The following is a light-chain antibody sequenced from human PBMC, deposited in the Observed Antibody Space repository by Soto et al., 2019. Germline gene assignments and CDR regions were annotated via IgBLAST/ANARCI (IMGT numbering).Light chain of an antibody. CDR1: QSVSTSY. V-gene: IGKV3-20*01. J-gene: IGKJ5*01. CDR2: GAS. CDR3: QQYGGSPRIT. Sequence: ENVFTQSPRTLSFSPGERATLSRRASQSVSTSYLAWYQQKPGQAPRLLISGASSRAAGIPDRFSGSGSGTDFTLTISRLEPEDFVVYYCQQYGGSPRITFGQGTRLEIK.